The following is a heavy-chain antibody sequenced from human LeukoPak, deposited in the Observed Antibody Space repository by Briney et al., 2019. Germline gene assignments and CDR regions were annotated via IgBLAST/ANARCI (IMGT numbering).Heavy chain of an antibody. V-gene: IGHV5-51*01. CDR3: ARLAVAGYFDY. J-gene: IGHJ4*02. CDR2: IYPGDSDA. CDR1: GYSFTIYW. D-gene: IGHD6-19*01. Sequence: GESLKISCKGSGYSFTIYWIGWVRQMPGKGLEWMGIIYPGDSDARYSPSFQGQVTISADKSISTAYLQWSSLKASDSATYYCARLAVAGYFDYWGQGTLVTVSS.